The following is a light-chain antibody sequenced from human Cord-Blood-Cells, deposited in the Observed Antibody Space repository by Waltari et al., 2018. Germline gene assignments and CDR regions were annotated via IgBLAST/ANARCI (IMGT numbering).Light chain of an antibody. V-gene: IGKV3-20*01. Sequence: ELVLTQYPGTLSLSRGERATLSCRASQSVSSSYLAWYQQKPGQAPRLLIYGASSRATGIPDRFSGSGSGTDFTLTISRLEPEDFAVYYCQQYGSSPFTFGPGTKVDIK. CDR1: QSVSSSY. CDR3: QQYGSSPFT. J-gene: IGKJ3*01. CDR2: GAS.